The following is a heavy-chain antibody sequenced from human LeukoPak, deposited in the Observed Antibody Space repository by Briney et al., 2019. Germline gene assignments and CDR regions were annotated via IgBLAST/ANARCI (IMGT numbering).Heavy chain of an antibody. CDR1: GFTFSTYP. Sequence: GGSLRLSCAASGFTFSTYPMNWVRQAPGKGLEWVSSIGGSSSSIYYADPVKGRFTISRDNARNSLYLQTNSLRAEDTAMYYCAREKDEGFDYWGQGTLVTVSS. CDR2: IGGSSSSI. J-gene: IGHJ4*02. CDR3: AREKDEGFDY. V-gene: IGHV3-21*01.